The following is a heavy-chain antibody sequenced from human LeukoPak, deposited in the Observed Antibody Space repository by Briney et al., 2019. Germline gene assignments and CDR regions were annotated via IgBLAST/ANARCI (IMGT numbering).Heavy chain of an antibody. V-gene: IGHV3-48*04. Sequence: SGGSLRLSCAASGFTFSSYSMNWVRQAPGKGLEFVSHISSGGTVIYYADSVKGRFTISRDNAKNSLDLHINSLRAEDTAVYYCARGIFDIWGQGTMVTVSS. CDR3: ARGIFDI. CDR2: ISSGGTVI. J-gene: IGHJ3*02. CDR1: GFTFSSYS.